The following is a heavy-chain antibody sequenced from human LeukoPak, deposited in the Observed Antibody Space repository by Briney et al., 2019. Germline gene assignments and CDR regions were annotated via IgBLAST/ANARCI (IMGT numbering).Heavy chain of an antibody. CDR3: ARQRGYHYDSTTNRFSDL. V-gene: IGHV4-39*01. D-gene: IGHD3-22*01. Sequence: SETLSLTCSVSGGSVSSSSNYWGWIRQPPGKGLEWIGSIYYSGSTYYNPSLKSRVTISVDTSKNQFSLKLSSVTAADTAVYYCARQRGYHYDSTTNRFSDLWGQGTRVTVSS. J-gene: IGHJ5*02. CDR1: GGSVSSSSNY. CDR2: IYYSGST.